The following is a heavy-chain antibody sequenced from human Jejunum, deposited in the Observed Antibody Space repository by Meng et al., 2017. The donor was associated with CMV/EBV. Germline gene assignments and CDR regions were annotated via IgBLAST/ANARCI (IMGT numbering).Heavy chain of an antibody. D-gene: IGHD1-14*01. V-gene: IGHV4-4*02. CDR1: GGSISSDYF. CDR3: ARLPAGETRHYFDY. J-gene: IGHJ4*02. Sequence: AVSGGSISSDYFWIWVRQPPGKGLEWIGEKHHGGGFNYNPSLKSRVTISVDKSKNQFSLELMSVTAADTAVYYCARLPAGETRHYFDYWGQGTLVTVSS. CDR2: KHHGGGF.